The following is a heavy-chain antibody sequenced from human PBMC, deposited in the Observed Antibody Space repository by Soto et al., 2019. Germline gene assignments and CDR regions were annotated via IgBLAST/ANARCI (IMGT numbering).Heavy chain of an antibody. CDR2: ISYDGSNK. D-gene: IGHD6-19*01. Sequence: VQLVESGGGVVQPGRSLRLSCAASGFTFSSYGMHWVRQAPGKGLEWVADISYDGSNKYYADSVKGRFTISRDNSKNTLYLQMKSLRAEDTAVYYCAKCSSGHNPYDAFDIWGQGTMVTVSS. V-gene: IGHV3-30*18. J-gene: IGHJ3*02. CDR3: AKCSSGHNPYDAFDI. CDR1: GFTFSSYG.